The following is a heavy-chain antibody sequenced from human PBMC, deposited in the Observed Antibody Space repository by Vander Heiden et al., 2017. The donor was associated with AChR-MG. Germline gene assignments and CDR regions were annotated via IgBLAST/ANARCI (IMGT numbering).Heavy chain of an antibody. Sequence: QVQLQQCGAGPLTPSGILSLTCAVYGGSFSGYYWGWIRQPPGKGLEWIGEINHSGSTNYNPSLKSRVTISVDTSKNQFSLKLSSVTAADTAVYYCARGRRGSSWPFDYWGQGTLVTVSS. J-gene: IGHJ4*02. CDR1: GGSFSGYY. D-gene: IGHD6-13*01. CDR2: INHSGST. V-gene: IGHV4-34*01. CDR3: ARGRRGSSWPFDY.